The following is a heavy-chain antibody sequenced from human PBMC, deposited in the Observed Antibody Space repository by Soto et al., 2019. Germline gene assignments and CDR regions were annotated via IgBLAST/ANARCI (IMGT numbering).Heavy chain of an antibody. D-gene: IGHD5-12*01. CDR2: ISYDGSNK. CDR3: AREMATIPRDYGMDV. J-gene: IGHJ6*02. V-gene: IGHV3-30-3*01. Sequence: VQLVESGGGVVQPGRSLRLSCAASGFTFSSYAMHWVRQAPGKGLEWVAVISYDGSNKYYADSVKGRFTISRDNSKNTLYLQMNSLRAEDTAVYYCAREMATIPRDYGMDVWGQGTTVTVSS. CDR1: GFTFSSYA.